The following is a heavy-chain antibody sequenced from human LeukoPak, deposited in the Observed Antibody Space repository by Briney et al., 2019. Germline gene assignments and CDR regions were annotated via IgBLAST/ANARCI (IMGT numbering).Heavy chain of an antibody. CDR1: GGSISSGSYY. CDR3: ASETYYYDSSGLT. Sequence: SETLSLTCTVSGGSISSGSYYWSWIRQPAGKGLEWIGRIYTSGSTNYNPSLKSRVTISVDTSKNQFSLKLSSVTAADTAVYYCASETYYYDSSGLTWGQGTLVTVSS. J-gene: IGHJ4*02. D-gene: IGHD3-22*01. V-gene: IGHV4-61*02. CDR2: IYTSGST.